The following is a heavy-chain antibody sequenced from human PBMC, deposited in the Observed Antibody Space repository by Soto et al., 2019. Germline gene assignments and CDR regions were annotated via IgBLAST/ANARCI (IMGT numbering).Heavy chain of an antibody. V-gene: IGHV3-23*01. CDR2: ISASGSVT. Sequence: EVQLLESGGGLVQPGGSLRLSCAVSGFTFSNYAMNWVRQAPGKGLEWVSSISASGSVTYYADSVRGRFTISRDNSNNTLSLQMNSLRAEDTAVYYCAKAALGDYYYYGMDVWGQGTTVTVSS. J-gene: IGHJ6*02. CDR3: AKAALGDYYYYGMDV. CDR1: GFTFSNYA.